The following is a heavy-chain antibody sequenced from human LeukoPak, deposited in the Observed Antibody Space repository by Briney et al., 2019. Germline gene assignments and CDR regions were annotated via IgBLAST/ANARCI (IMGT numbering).Heavy chain of an antibody. CDR3: AREYKVYGSLHDY. CDR1: GGSFSNYY. J-gene: IGHJ4*02. V-gene: IGHV4-34*01. D-gene: IGHD5/OR15-5a*01. CDR2: ITHSGST. Sequence: SETLSLTCAVYGGSFSNYYWSWIRQSPGKGLEWIGEITHSGSTNYNPSLKSRVTISVDTSKNQFSLKLSSVTAADTAVYYCAREYKVYGSLHDYWGQGTLVTVSS.